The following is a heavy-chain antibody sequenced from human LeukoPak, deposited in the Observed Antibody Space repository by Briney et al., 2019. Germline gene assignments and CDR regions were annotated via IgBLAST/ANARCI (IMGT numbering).Heavy chain of an antibody. J-gene: IGHJ4*02. D-gene: IGHD6-19*01. CDR2: IYSGGST. CDR1: RFTVSSNY. CDR3: ARGQSSGWSY. V-gene: IGHV3-53*04. Sequence: GGSLRLSCAASRFTVSSNYMSWVRQAPGKGLEWVSVIYSGGSTYYADSVKGRFTISRHNSKNTLYLQMNSLRAEDTAVYYCARGQSSGWSYWGQGTLVTVSS.